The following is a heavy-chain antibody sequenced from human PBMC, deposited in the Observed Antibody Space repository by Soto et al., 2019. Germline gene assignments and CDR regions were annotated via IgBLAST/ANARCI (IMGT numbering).Heavy chain of an antibody. CDR3: ARQGWELPPTD. J-gene: IGHJ4*02. Sequence: QVQLVESGGGVVQPGRSLRLSCAASGFTFSSYGMHWVRQAPGKGLEWVALIWYDGSNKYYADSVEGRFAISRDNSKNTLYLQMNSLRVEDTAVYYCARQGWELPPTDWGQGTLVTVSS. CDR1: GFTFSSYG. D-gene: IGHD1-26*01. CDR2: IWYDGSNK. V-gene: IGHV3-33*01.